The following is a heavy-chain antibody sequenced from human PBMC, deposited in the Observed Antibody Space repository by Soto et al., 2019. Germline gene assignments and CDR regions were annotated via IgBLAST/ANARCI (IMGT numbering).Heavy chain of an antibody. CDR3: TTWRSSSWFDY. J-gene: IGHJ4*02. Sequence: PXESLTISCKGSGYSFSTYSIGLVRQMPGKGLEWMGNIFSSDSYARYSPSFQGQVTISVDRSISTAYLQWSSLKASDTAMYYCTTWRSSSWFDYWGQGTQVTVSS. CDR1: GYSFSTYS. D-gene: IGHD6-13*01. V-gene: IGHV5-51*01. CDR2: IFSSDSYA.